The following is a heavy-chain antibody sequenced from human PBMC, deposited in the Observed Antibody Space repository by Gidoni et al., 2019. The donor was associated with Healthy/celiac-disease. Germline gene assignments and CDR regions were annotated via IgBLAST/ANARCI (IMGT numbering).Heavy chain of an antibody. CDR1: GGTFSSYA. V-gene: IGHV1-69*06. Sequence: QVQLVQSGAEVKKPGSSVKVSCKASGGTFSSYAISLVRQAPGQGLEWMGGIIPIFGTANYAQKFQGRVTITADKSTSTAYMELSSLRSEDTAVYYCARDGPNEYSSSWGYYYYGMDVWGQGTTVTVSS. CDR2: IIPIFGTA. D-gene: IGHD6-13*01. J-gene: IGHJ6*02. CDR3: ARDGPNEYSSSWGYYYYGMDV.